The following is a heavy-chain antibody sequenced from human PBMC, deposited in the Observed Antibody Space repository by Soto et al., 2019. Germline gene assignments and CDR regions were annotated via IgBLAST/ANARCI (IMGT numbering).Heavy chain of an antibody. CDR2: INAGNGNT. J-gene: IGHJ6*03. V-gene: IGHV1-3*01. Sequence: ASVKVSCKASGYTFTSYAMHWVRQAPGQRLEWMGWINAGNGNTKYSQKFQGRVTITRDTSASTAYMELSSLRSEDTAVYYCARVLAVAGTPNYYYYMDVWGKGTTVTVSS. CDR1: GYTFTSYA. CDR3: ARVLAVAGTPNYYYYMDV. D-gene: IGHD6-19*01.